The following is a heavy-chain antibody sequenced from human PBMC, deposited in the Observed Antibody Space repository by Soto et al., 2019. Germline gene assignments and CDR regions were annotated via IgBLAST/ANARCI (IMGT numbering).Heavy chain of an antibody. CDR2: IYYSGST. V-gene: IGHV4-31*03. CDR3: ARGGDLRYFDWLPDY. CDR1: GCYISSGGYY. D-gene: IGHD3-9*01. Sequence: SETLSLTCSVSGCYISSGGYYWSWIRQHPGKGLEWIGYIYYSGSTYYNPSLKSRVTISVDTSKNQFSLKLSSVTAADTAVYYCARGGDLRYFDWLPDYWGQGTLVTVSS. J-gene: IGHJ4*02.